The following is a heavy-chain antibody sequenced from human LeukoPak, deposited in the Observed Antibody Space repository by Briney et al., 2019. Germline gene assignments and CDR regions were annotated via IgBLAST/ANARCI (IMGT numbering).Heavy chain of an antibody. CDR1: GASVSRGNSY. V-gene: IGHV4-61*02. J-gene: IGHJ4*02. CDR3: AGMIGYFDY. Sequence: TSETRSLTCTVSGASVSRGNSYWSWLRHPAGKRLEFIGRIYTSGYTDYNPSLKSRVTISVDTSKNQFSLKMNSVTAADTAVYYCAGMIGYFDYWGQGTLVTVSS. CDR2: IYTSGYT. D-gene: IGHD3-16*01.